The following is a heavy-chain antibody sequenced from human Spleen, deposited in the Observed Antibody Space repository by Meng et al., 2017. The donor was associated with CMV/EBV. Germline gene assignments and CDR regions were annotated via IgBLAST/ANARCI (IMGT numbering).Heavy chain of an antibody. D-gene: IGHD3-10*01. CDR1: GYTFTSYY. CDR2: INPSGGST. CDR3: HFFYGSGSWYYFDY. Sequence: ASVKVSCKAFGYTFTSYYMHWVRQAPGQGLEWMGIINPSGGSTSYVQKFQGKVTMTRDTSTSTVHMELSSLRSEDTAVYYCHFFYGSGSWYYFDYWGQGTLVTVSS. J-gene: IGHJ4*02. V-gene: IGHV1-46*01.